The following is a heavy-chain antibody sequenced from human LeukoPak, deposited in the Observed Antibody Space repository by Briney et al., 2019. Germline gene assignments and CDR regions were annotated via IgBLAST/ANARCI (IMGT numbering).Heavy chain of an antibody. J-gene: IGHJ4*02. D-gene: IGHD5-18*01. CDR3: ARVRGYSYGYSAY. CDR1: GFTFSSYS. V-gene: IGHV3-21*01. CDR2: ISSSSSYI. Sequence: GGSLRLSCAASGFTFSSYSMNWVRQAPGKGLEWVSSISSSSSYIYYADSVKGRFTISRDNAKNSLYLQMNSLGAEDTAVYYCARVRGYSYGYSAYWGQGTLVTVSS.